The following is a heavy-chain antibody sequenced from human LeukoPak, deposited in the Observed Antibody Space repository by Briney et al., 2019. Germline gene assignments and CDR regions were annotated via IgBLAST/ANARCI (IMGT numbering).Heavy chain of an antibody. CDR2: IGAGGSKT. CDR1: GFTFSSFA. J-gene: IGHJ6*02. D-gene: IGHD2-21*02. V-gene: IGHV3-23*01. Sequence: PGGSLRLSCAASGFTFSSFAMSRVRQAPGKGLEWVSIIGAGGSKTYYADSVKGRFTISRDNSKNTLYLQMNSLRAEDTAVYYCAKGIKGSYCNGDCYLTYYYYGLDVWGQGTTVTVSS. CDR3: AKGIKGSYCNGDCYLTYYYYGLDV.